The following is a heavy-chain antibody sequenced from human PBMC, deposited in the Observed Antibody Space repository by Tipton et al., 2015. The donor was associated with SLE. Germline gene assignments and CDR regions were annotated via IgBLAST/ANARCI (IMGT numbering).Heavy chain of an antibody. CDR3: ARGEYCSSTSCQDYGMDV. CDR1: GFTFSSYS. CDR2: ISSSGITT. J-gene: IGHJ6*02. V-gene: IGHV3-48*01. Sequence: SLRLSCAVSGFTFSSYSMDWVRQAPGKGLEWVAYISSSGITTHYADSVKGRFTISEDNAKNSLYLQMNSLRAEDTAVYYCARGEYCSSTSCQDYGMDVWGQGTTVTVSS. D-gene: IGHD2-2*01.